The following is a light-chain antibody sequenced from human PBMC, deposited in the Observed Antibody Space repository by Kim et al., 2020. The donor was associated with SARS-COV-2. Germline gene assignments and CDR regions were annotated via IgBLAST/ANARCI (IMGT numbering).Light chain of an antibody. J-gene: IGKJ2*03. CDR2: WAS. CDR1: QTVLYNSNNKNY. CDR3: QQYYSTPPS. Sequence: TTLNCKARQTVLYNSNNKNYLAWYQQKPGQAPKLLIYWASIRESGVSDRFSGSGSETDFTLTISSLQAEDVAVYYCQQYYSTPPSFGQGTKLEI. V-gene: IGKV4-1*01.